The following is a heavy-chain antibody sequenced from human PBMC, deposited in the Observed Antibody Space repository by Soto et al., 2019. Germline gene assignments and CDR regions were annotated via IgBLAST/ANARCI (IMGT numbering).Heavy chain of an antibody. CDR3: ARGVAYYYDSSGANDAFDI. D-gene: IGHD3-22*01. CDR2: IIPIFGTA. CDR1: GGTFSSYA. Sequence: QVQLVQSGAEVKKPGSSVKVSCKASGGTFSSYAISWVRQAPGQGLEWMGGIIPIFGTANYAQKFQGRVTITADESTSTAYMELSSLRSEGTAVYYCARGVAYYYDSSGANDAFDIWGQGTMVTVSS. J-gene: IGHJ3*02. V-gene: IGHV1-69*01.